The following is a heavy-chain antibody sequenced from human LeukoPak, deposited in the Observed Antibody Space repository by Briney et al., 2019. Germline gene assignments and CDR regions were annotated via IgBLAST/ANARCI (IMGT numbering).Heavy chain of an antibody. Sequence: SQALSLTCAISGDSVSSNSAAWNWIRQSPSRGLEWLGRTYYRSKWSSGYLVSVKSRITNRQNTSKNHFSLQLNSVIPEDTAVYYCARQAADGTGWFDPWGQGALVTVSS. CDR3: ARQAADGTGWFDP. CDR1: GDSVSSNSAA. D-gene: IGHD6-13*01. J-gene: IGHJ5*02. V-gene: IGHV6-1*01. CDR2: TYYRSKWSS.